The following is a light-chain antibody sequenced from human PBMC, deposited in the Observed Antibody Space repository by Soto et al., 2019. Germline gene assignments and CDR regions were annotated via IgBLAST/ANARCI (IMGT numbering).Light chain of an antibody. Sequence: EIVLTQSPGTLSLSPGERATLSCRASQSVRSDYLAWYQQKPGQAPRLHIYGASTRATGIPDRFTGSGSGTEFTLTISSLQSEDFAIYYCQQYNNWPPITFGQGTRLEIK. CDR2: GAS. CDR3: QQYNNWPPIT. CDR1: QSVRSD. J-gene: IGKJ5*01. V-gene: IGKV3D-15*01.